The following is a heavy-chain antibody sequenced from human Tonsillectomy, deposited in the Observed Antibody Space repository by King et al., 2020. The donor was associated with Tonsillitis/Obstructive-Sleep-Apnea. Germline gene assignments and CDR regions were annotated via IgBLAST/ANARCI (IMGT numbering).Heavy chain of an antibody. Sequence: VQLVESGAEVKKPGESLRISCKGSGNSFTSYWISWVRQMPGKGLEWMGRMDPSDAYIHDSPSFQGQVTISAEKSISPADLQWSSLKASDTAMYYCARLHIGGAMVSYWGQGTLVTVSS. CDR2: MDPSDAYI. V-gene: IGHV5-10-1*01. CDR1: GNSFTSYW. CDR3: ARLHIGGAMVSY. D-gene: IGHD1-26*01. J-gene: IGHJ4*02.